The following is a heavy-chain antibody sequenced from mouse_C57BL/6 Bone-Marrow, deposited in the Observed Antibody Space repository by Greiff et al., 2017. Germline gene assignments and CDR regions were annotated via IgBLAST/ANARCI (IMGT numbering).Heavy chain of an antibody. CDR3: ARGDDYDQICYAMDY. J-gene: IGHJ4*01. CDR1: GYTFTDYY. V-gene: IGHV1-26*01. D-gene: IGHD2-4*01. CDR2: INPNNGGT. Sequence: VQLQQSGPELVKPGASVKISCKASGYTFTDYYMNWVKQSHGKSLEWIGDINPNNGGTSYNQKFKGKATLTVDKSSSTAYMELRGLTSESSAVYYCARGDDYDQICYAMDYWGQGTSVTVSS.